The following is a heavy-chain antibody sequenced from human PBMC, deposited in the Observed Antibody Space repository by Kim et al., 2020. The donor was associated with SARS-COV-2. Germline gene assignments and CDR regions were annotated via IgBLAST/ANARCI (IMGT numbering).Heavy chain of an antibody. CDR3: ARGRGLDS. Sequence: ATEKYYVDSVKGRFTVSRDNAKNSLYLQMNSLRAGDTAVYYCARGRGLDSWGQGTLVTVSS. J-gene: IGHJ4*02. CDR2: ATEK. V-gene: IGHV3-7*01.